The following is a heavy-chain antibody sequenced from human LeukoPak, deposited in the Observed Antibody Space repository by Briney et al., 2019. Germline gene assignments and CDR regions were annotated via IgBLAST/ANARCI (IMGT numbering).Heavy chain of an antibody. CDR1: RFSFSAYP. D-gene: IGHD1-26*01. J-gene: IGHJ3*02. V-gene: IGHV3-23*01. CDR2: ISASGDVT. CDR3: AKSLLTTASGTGRAFDI. Sequence: GGSLRLSCAASRFSFSAYPMGWVRRAPGKGLEWVSGISASGDVTFHADPVKGRFTISRDNFKNTLYLQMNSLRAEDTAEYYCAKSLLTTASGTGRAFDIWGQGTMVTVSS.